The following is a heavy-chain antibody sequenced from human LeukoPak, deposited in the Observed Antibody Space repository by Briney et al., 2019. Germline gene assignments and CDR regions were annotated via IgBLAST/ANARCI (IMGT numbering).Heavy chain of an antibody. CDR2: IYPGDSDA. CDR3: ARSDSSGDDAFDI. D-gene: IGHD3-22*01. CDR1: GSTSTSYW. Sequence: PGESLNISWKASGSTSTSYWIGWGRPTRRKGLGWRGIIYPGDSDARSSPSFQGQVTISADKSISTAYLQWSSLKASDTAMYYCARSDSSGDDAFDIWGQGTMVTVSS. J-gene: IGHJ3*02. V-gene: IGHV5-51*01.